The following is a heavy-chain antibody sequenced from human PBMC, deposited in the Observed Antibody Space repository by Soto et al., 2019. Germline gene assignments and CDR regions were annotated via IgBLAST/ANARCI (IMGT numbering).Heavy chain of an antibody. CDR1: VFTGSSYA. Sequence: GSLRLCCAAYVFTGSSYAMSWVRQAPGKGLEWVSAISGSGGSTYYADSVKGRFTISRDNSKNTLYLQMNSLRAEDTAVYYCAKATSTYSSSWFDYWGQGTLVTVSS. CDR2: ISGSGGST. J-gene: IGHJ4*02. CDR3: AKATSTYSSSWFDY. D-gene: IGHD6-13*01. V-gene: IGHV3-23*01.